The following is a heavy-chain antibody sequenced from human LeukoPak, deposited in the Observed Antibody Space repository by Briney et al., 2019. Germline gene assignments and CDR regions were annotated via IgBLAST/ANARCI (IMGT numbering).Heavy chain of an antibody. V-gene: IGHV3-48*03. J-gene: IGHJ6*02. CDR2: ITGSGSTI. D-gene: IGHD3-16*01. Sequence: GGSLRLSCAASGFTFSSYEMNWVRQAPGKGLEWVSYITGSGSTIYYADSVKGRFTISRDNAKNSLYLQMNSLRAEDTAVYYCARDAIILGDYGMDVWGQGTTVTVPS. CDR1: GFTFSSYE. CDR3: ARDAIILGDYGMDV.